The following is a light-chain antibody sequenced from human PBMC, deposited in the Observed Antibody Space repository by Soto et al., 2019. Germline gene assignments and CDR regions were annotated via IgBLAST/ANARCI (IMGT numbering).Light chain of an antibody. V-gene: IGKV3D-15*01. CDR3: QQYDDWLRLT. CDR1: QSVNIY. J-gene: IGKJ4*01. CDR2: GAS. Sequence: EIVMTQSPATLSVSPGERATLSCRASQSVNIYLAWYQQKPGQAPRLLIFGASYRATGIPARFSGSGSGTEFNLTISRLQSEVFAVYFCQQYDDWLRLTFGGGTKVEIK.